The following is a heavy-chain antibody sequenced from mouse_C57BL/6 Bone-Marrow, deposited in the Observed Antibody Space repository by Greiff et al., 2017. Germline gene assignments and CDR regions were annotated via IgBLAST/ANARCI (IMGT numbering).Heavy chain of an antibody. V-gene: IGHV14-4*01. Sequence: EVKLVESGAELVRPGASVKLSCTASGFNIKDDYMHWMKQRPEQGLEWIGWIDPENGDTEYASKFQGKATITADTSSNTAYLQLSSLTSEDTAVYYCTFYSKWTWFAYWGQGTLVTVSA. D-gene: IGHD2-5*01. CDR3: TFYSKWTWFAY. J-gene: IGHJ3*01. CDR1: GFNIKDDY. CDR2: IDPENGDT.